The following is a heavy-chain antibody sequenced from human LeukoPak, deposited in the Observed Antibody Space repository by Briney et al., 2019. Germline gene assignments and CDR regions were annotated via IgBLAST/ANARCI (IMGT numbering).Heavy chain of an antibody. D-gene: IGHD6-6*01. CDR3: ARGHSNSPFLY. CDR2: INPSCGST. V-gene: IGHV1-46*01. J-gene: IGHJ4*02. Sequence: ASVKVSCKASGYTFTSYGISWVRQAPGQGLEWMGIINPSCGSTSYAQKFQDRVTMTRDTPTSTVYMELSSLRSEDTAVYYCARGHSNSPFLYWGQGTLVTVSS. CDR1: GYTFTSYG.